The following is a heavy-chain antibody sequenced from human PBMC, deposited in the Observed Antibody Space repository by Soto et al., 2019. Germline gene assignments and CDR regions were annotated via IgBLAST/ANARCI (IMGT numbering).Heavy chain of an antibody. J-gene: IGHJ5*02. CDR2: IYWDDDK. CDR3: AHSLVVPAAILDNWFDP. V-gene: IGHV2-5*02. CDR1: GFSLSTSGVG. Sequence: GSGPTLVNPTQTLTLTCTFSGFSLSTSGVGVGWIRQPPGKALEWLALIYWDDDKRYSPSLKSRLTITKDTSKNQVVLTMTNMDPVDTATYYCAHSLVVPAAILDNWFDPWGQGTLVTVS. D-gene: IGHD2-2*01.